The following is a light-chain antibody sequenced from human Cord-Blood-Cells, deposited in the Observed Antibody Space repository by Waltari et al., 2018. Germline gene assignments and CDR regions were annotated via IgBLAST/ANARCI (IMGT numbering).Light chain of an antibody. CDR3: QQYDNLPSLT. CDR2: DAS. CDR1: QDIIEY. V-gene: IGKV1-33*01. J-gene: IGKJ4*01. Sequence: IQMSQSPSSLSASVVDRVTITCPSSQDIIEYLNWYQQKPGKAPKLLIYDASNLETGVPSRFSGSESGTDFTFTISSLQPEDIATYYCQQYDNLPSLTFGGGTKVEIK.